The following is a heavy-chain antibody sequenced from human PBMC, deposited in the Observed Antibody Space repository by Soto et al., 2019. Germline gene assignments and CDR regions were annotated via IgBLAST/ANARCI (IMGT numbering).Heavy chain of an antibody. CDR1: GGSLCSHGFY. D-gene: IGHD5-18*01. CDR3: ARDAVSAMAPDYYYVMDV. V-gene: IGHV4-31*03. J-gene: IGHJ6*02. CDR2: IYYTGST. Sequence: PSETLSLTCTVSGGSLCSHGFYWTWIRQSPGKCLEWIGNIYYTGSTYYNPPFKSRLPISVVPSKNQFSLRLSSVTAADTAVYYCARDAVSAMAPDYYYVMDVWGQGTTVTVSS.